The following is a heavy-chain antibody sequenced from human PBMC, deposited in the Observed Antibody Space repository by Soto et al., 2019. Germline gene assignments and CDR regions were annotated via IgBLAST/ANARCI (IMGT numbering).Heavy chain of an antibody. Sequence: GGSLRLSCAASGFTFSSYAMSWVRQAPGKGLEWVSAISGSGGSTYYADSVKGRFTISRDNSKNTLYLQMNSLRAEDTAVYYCARYSYRNGERGPRWAPKGVFDYWGQGTLVTVSS. CDR1: GFTFSSYA. D-gene: IGHD5-18*01. CDR3: ARYSYRNGERGPRWAPKGVFDY. J-gene: IGHJ4*02. CDR2: ISGSGGST. V-gene: IGHV3-23*01.